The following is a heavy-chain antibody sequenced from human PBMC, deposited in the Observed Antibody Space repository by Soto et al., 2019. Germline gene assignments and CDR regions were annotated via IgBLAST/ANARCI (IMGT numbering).Heavy chain of an antibody. CDR3: ARDRIRLTPGGFWFDY. CDR2: IWYDGSNK. V-gene: IGHV3-33*01. J-gene: IGHJ4*02. CDR1: GFTFSSYG. Sequence: SGGSLRLSCAASGFTFSSYGMHWVRQAPGKGLEWVAVIWYDGSNKYYADSVKGRFTISRDNSKNTLYLQMNSLRAEDTAVYYCARDRIRLTPGGFWFDYWGQGTLVTVSS. D-gene: IGHD4-17*01.